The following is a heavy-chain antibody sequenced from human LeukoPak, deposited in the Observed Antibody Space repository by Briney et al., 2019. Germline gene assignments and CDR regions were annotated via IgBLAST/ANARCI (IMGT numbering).Heavy chain of an antibody. D-gene: IGHD5-18*01. CDR2: ISSSGSTI. J-gene: IGHJ5*01. Sequence: PGGALRLSCAASGFTFSDYYMSWIRQAPGKGLEWVSYISSSGSTIYYADSVKGRFTISRDNAKNSLYLQMNSLRAEDTAVYYFARGNRAYSFIDSWGQATQVTVCS. CDR1: GFTFSDYY. V-gene: IGHV3-11*01. CDR3: ARGNRAYSFIDS.